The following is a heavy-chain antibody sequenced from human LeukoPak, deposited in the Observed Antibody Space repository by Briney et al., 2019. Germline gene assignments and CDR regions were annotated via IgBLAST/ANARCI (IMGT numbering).Heavy chain of an antibody. D-gene: IGHD1-26*01. CDR2: IRYDGSNK. V-gene: IGHV3-30*02. CDR1: GFTCSNYG. CDR3: ATELTSGGDY. J-gene: IGHJ4*02. Sequence: QPGGSLRLSCAASGFTCSNYGMHWVRQAPGKGLEWVAFIRYDGSNKYYADSVKGRFTISRDNSKNTLYLQMNSLRAEDTAVYYCATELTSGGDYWGQGTLVTVSS.